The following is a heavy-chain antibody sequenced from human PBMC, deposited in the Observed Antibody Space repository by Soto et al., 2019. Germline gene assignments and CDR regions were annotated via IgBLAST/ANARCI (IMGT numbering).Heavy chain of an antibody. CDR3: ARVAVVGVDGYNSGGWFDP. D-gene: IGHD5-12*01. CDR1: GGSISSGGYY. Sequence: QVQLQESGPGLVKPSQTLSLTCTVSGGSISSGGYYWSWIRQHPGKGLEWIGYIYYSGSTYYNPSLKSRVTISVDTSKNQFSLKLSSVTAADTAVYYCARVAVVGVDGYNSGGWFDPWGQGTLVTVSS. J-gene: IGHJ5*02. V-gene: IGHV4-31*03. CDR2: IYYSGST.